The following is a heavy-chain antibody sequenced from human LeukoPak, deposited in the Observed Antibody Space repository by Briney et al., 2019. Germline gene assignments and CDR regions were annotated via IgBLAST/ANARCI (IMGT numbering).Heavy chain of an antibody. CDR1: DRSISKSSSY. J-gene: IGHJ4*02. D-gene: IGHD3-10*01. CDR3: ARLRYASGSYSVCDY. V-gene: IGHV4-39*01. Sequence: PSETVSLTCTVYDRSISKSSSYWGWLRQPPEKGLEWIGSIYYSGTTHYNPSLKSRVTLSVDTSKNQFTLKVRSVTATDTAVYYCARLRYASGSYSVCDYWGQGTLVTVSS. CDR2: IYYSGTT.